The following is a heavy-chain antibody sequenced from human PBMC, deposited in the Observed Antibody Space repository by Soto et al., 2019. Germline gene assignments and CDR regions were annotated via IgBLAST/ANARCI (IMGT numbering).Heavy chain of an antibody. Sequence: GASVKVSCKASGYTLSSYGITWVRQAPGQGLEWMGWISVYSGKTSYAQKLQDRVTMSTDTSTSTAYMELRSLRSDDTAFYYCARSAMAGDYYYYGMDVWGRGTTVTVSS. CDR2: ISVYSGKT. V-gene: IGHV1-18*04. D-gene: IGHD6-19*01. CDR1: GYTLSSYG. J-gene: IGHJ6*02. CDR3: ARSAMAGDYYYYGMDV.